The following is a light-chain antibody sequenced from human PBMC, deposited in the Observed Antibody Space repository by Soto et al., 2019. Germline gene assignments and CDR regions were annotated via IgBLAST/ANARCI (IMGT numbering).Light chain of an antibody. V-gene: IGKV4-1*01. Sequence: DIVLTQTPDAVPVYLGETATINCKSSQSVLYASNNRNYLGWYQQKVGQPPKLLLYWASTRDSGVPVRFSGSGSATDFTLTISDLQAEDVAVYYCNQYYAFPYTLGQGTKLEI. CDR3: NQYYAFPYT. J-gene: IGKJ2*01. CDR1: QSVLYASNNRNY. CDR2: WAS.